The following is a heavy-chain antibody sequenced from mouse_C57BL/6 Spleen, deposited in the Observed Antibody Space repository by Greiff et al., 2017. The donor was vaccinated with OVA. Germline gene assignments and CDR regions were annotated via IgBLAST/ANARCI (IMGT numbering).Heavy chain of an antibody. D-gene: IGHD2-3*01. J-gene: IGHJ4*01. CDR2: IYPGDGDN. V-gene: IGHV1-80*01. CDR1: GYAFSSYW. Sequence: QVQLQQSGAELVKPGASVKISCKASGYAFSSYWMNWVKQRPGKGLEWIGQIYPGDGDNTSNGKFKGKATLTADKSSSTAYMQLSSLTSEDSAVYFCARSIYDKGYAMDYWGQGTSVTVSS. CDR3: ARSIYDKGYAMDY.